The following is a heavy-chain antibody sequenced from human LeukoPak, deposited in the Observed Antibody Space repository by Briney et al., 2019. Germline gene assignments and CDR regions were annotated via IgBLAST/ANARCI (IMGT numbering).Heavy chain of an antibody. CDR1: GGTFSSYA. Sequence: SVKVSCKASGGTFSSYAISWVRQAPGQGLEWMGRIIPILGIANYAQKFQGRVTITADKSTSTASMELSSLRSEDTAVYYCAFDSGYDRTYYYYGMDVWGQGTTVTVSS. D-gene: IGHD5-12*01. CDR3: AFDSGYDRTYYYYGMDV. V-gene: IGHV1-69*04. CDR2: IIPILGIA. J-gene: IGHJ6*02.